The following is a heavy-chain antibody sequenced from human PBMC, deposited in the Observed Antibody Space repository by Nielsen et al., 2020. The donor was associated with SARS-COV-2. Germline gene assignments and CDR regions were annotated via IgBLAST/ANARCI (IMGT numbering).Heavy chain of an antibody. J-gene: IGHJ4*02. CDR1: GFTFSSYS. CDR3: AREGGDYYDSRGYYPDF. CDR2: ISSSSSYI. Sequence: GESLKISCAASGFTFSSYSMNWVRQAPGKGLEWVSSISSSSSYIYYADSVKGRFTISRDNAKNSLYLQMNSLRVEDTAVYYCAREGGDYYDSRGYYPDFWGQGTLVTVSS. V-gene: IGHV3-21*01. D-gene: IGHD3-22*01.